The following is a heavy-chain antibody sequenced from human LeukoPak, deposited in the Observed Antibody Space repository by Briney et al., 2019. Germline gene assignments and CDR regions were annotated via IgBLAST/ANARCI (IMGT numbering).Heavy chain of an antibody. CDR2: FYTSGST. V-gene: IGHV4-61*02. CDR3: ARHRFGELSHFDY. D-gene: IGHD3-10*01. J-gene: IGHJ4*02. Sequence: PSETLSLTCTVSGGSISSAGYYWSWIRQPAGKGLEWIGRFYTSGSTNYNPSLKSRVTISADTSKNQFSLRLSSVTAADTAVYYCARHRFGELSHFDYWGQGILVTVSS. CDR1: GGSISSAGYY.